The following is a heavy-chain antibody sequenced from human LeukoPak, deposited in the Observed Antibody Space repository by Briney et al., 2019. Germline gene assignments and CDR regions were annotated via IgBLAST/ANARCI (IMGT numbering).Heavy chain of an antibody. Sequence: ASVKVSCKASGGTFSSYAISWVRQAPGQGLEWMGGIIPIFGTANYAQKFQGRFTISRDNSKNTLYLQMNSLRAEDTAVYYCARTYSSSWPWGPYYFDYWGQGTLVTVSS. CDR2: IIPIFGTA. J-gene: IGHJ4*02. CDR1: GGTFSSYA. D-gene: IGHD6-13*01. V-gene: IGHV1-69*05. CDR3: ARTYSSSWPWGPYYFDY.